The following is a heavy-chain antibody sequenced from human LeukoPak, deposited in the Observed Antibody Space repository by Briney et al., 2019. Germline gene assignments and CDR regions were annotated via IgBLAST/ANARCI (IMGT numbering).Heavy chain of an antibody. CDR2: ISYTGST. D-gene: IGHD4-17*01. J-gene: IGHJ4*02. CDR1: GGSINPYY. V-gene: IGHV4-59*08. Sequence: PSETLSLTCTVSGGSINPYYWSWIRQPPGEGLEYIGYISYTGSTNSNPSLKSRLTISVDTSKNQFSLKLRSVTAADTAVYYCARIHDFGDYAFDKWGQGTLVTVSS. CDR3: ARIHDFGDYAFDK.